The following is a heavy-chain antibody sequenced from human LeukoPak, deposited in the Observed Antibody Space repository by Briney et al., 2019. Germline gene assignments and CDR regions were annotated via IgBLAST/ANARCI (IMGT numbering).Heavy chain of an antibody. J-gene: IGHJ4*02. Sequence: GGSLRLSCAASGFTFNTFDMNWVRQAPGKGPEWFSYISGSGNTMYYADSVKGRFTISRDNAKNSLYLQMNSLRAEDTAVYYCARCSGVSCFAPHFDYWGQGALVTVSS. CDR1: GFTFNTFD. CDR3: ARCSGVSCFAPHFDY. CDR2: ISGSGNTM. V-gene: IGHV3-48*03. D-gene: IGHD2-15*01.